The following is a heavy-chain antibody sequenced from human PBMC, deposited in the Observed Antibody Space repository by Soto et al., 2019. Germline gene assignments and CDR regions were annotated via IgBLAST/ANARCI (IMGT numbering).Heavy chain of an antibody. V-gene: IGHV3-23*01. CDR1: GFGFNSYA. D-gene: IGHD3-16*01. CDR3: TGATYVAY. J-gene: IGHJ4*02. Sequence: EVQLLESGGGLVQPGGSLRLSCAASGFGFNSYAMSWVRQAPGKGLEWVSHIGGAGDSTYYADSVKGRFTISRDNAKMTVYLQVESLRAEDTAVFSCTGATYVAYWGPGALVTVSA. CDR2: IGGAGDST.